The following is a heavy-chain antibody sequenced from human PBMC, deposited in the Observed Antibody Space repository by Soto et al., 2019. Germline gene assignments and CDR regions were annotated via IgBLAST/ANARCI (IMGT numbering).Heavy chain of an antibody. V-gene: IGHV1-69*01. J-gene: IGHJ5*02. CDR3: ARGRSLLGHWFDP. CDR2: ISPIFGTA. CDR1: GGTFSSYA. Sequence: QVQLVQSAAEVKKPGSSVKVSCKASGGTFSSYAISWVRQATGQGLEWRGGISPIFGTANYAQKFQGRVTITADESTSRGYMELSSLRSEDTAVYYCARGRSLLGHWFDPWGQGTLVTVSS.